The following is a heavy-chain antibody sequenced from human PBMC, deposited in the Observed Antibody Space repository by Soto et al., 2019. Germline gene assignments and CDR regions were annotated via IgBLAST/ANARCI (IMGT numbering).Heavy chain of an antibody. Sequence: EVQLVESGGGLVQPGGSLRLSCAVSGFTFSSFWMHWVRQAPGEGLVWVSRINTDGSSTSYADSEKGRFTISRDNAKNTRDLQLNSPRVEDTAMYYCAKRGVATFGLSYWGQGTLVTVSS. CDR1: GFTFSSFW. J-gene: IGHJ4*02. V-gene: IGHV3-74*01. CDR2: INTDGSST. D-gene: IGHD3-10*01. CDR3: AKRGVATFGLSY.